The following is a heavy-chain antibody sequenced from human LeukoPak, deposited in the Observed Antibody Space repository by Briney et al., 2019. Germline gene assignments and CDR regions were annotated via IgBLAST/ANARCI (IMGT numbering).Heavy chain of an antibody. CDR2: ISSSGSTI. CDR1: GFTFSRTW. D-gene: IGHD2-15*01. Sequence: GGSLRLSCGASGFTFSRTWMHWVRQAPGKGLEWVSYISSSGSTIYYADSVKGRFTISRDNAKNSLYLQMNSLRAEDTAVYYCAREIDCSGGSCYSLLDYWGQGTLVTVSS. J-gene: IGHJ4*02. CDR3: AREIDCSGGSCYSLLDY. V-gene: IGHV3-48*04.